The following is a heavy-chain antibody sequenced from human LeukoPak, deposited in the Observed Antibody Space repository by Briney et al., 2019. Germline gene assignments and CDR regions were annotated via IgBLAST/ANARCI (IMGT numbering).Heavy chain of an antibody. CDR3: AKDFRSTWIQLWLYFDY. V-gene: IGHV3-23*01. Sequence: GGSLRLSCAASGFTFSSYAMSWVRQAPGKGLEWVSAISGSGGSTYYADSVKGRFTISRDNSKNTLYLQMNSLRAEDTAVYYCAKDFRSTWIQLWLYFDYWGQGTLVTVSS. J-gene: IGHJ4*02. CDR2: ISGSGGST. CDR1: GFTFSSYA. D-gene: IGHD5-18*01.